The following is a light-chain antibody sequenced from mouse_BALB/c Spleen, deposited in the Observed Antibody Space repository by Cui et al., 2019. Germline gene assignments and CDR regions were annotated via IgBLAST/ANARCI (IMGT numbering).Light chain of an antibody. V-gene: IGKV4-68*01. Sequence: QNVLTQSPALMSASPGEKVTMTCSASSSVSYMYWYQQKPRSSPKPWIYLTSNLASGVPARFSGSGSGTSYSLTISSMEAEDAATYYCQQWSSNPWTFGGGTKLEIK. CDR1: SSVSY. J-gene: IGKJ1*01. CDR3: QQWSSNPWT. CDR2: LTS.